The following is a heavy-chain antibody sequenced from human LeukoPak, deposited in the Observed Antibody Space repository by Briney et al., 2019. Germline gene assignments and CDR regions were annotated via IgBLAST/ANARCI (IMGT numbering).Heavy chain of an antibody. J-gene: IGHJ6*02. CDR1: GFTFSRFW. V-gene: IGHV3-48*04. D-gene: IGHD3-10*01. Sequence: PGGSLRLSCAASGFTFSRFWMHWGRQAPGKGLEWVSYISSSGSTIYYADSVKGRFTISRDNAKNSLYLQMNSLRAEDTAVYYCARGEATMVRGADGMDVWGQGTTVTVSS. CDR2: ISSSGSTI. CDR3: ARGEATMVRGADGMDV.